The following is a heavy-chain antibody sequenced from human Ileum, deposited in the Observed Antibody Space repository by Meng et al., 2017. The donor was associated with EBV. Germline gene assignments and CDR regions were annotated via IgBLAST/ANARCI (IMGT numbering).Heavy chain of an antibody. CDR1: GCSFSIYD. CDR2: ISGSPDRT. J-gene: IGHJ4*02. Sequence: EVQRWESGGGLVQPGGSLRLSCAVSGCSFSIYDRSWVRQGPGKGLEWVAAISGSPDRTYYADSVKGRFTIARDNTKNTLYLQRNRLRAEDTAVYFCAKRDILYFSFEDWGQGALVTVSS. D-gene: IGHD2/OR15-2a*01. V-gene: IGHV3-23*01. CDR3: AKRDILYFSFED.